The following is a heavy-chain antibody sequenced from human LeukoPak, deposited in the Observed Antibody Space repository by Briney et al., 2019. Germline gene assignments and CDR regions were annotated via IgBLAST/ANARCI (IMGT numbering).Heavy chain of an antibody. CDR1: GASITNSRYY. V-gene: IGHV4-39*07. D-gene: IGHD7-27*01. J-gene: IGHJ4*02. Sequence: PSETLSLTCAVSGASITNSRYYWGWIRQPPGKGLEWIGSISYSGTTFSNPSLKSRVAMSLDTSKNQFSLRLSSVTSADTAMYYCARVDRHLGIRHFFYYWGQGTLVTVSS. CDR3: ARVDRHLGIRHFFYY. CDR2: ISYSGTT.